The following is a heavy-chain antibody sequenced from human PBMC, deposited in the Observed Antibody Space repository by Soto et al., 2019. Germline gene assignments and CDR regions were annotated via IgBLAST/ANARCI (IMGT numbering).Heavy chain of an antibody. V-gene: IGHV1-3*01. CDR1: GYTFTSYA. J-gene: IGHJ4*02. CDR2: NNDGNGNP. D-gene: IGHD4-4*01. CDR3: SVTYSTDVMGGPTDY. Sequence: QVQLVQSGAEVKKPGASVKVSCKASGYTFTSYAMHWVRQAPGQRLEWMGWNNDGNGNPKYSQKFQGSVTITRDTSESTAVMELSRLRSEDTAGYYWSVTYSTDVMGGPTDYLGQGTLGTVSS.